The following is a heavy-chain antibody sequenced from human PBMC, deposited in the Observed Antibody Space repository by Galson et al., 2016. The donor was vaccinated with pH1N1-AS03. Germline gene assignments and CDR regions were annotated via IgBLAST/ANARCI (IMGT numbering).Heavy chain of an antibody. CDR2: IQHDDSYR. J-gene: IGHJ4*02. CDR3: VKEDGSGGQLDY. Sequence: SLRLSCAASGFSFSSYGMHWVRQAPGKGLEWVAFIQHDDSYRNYADSVKGRFTISRDSSKGMVYIQMNSLRQEDTAVYYCVKEDGSGGQLDYWGQGTLVTVSS. D-gene: IGHD2-15*01. V-gene: IGHV3-30*02. CDR1: GFSFSSYG.